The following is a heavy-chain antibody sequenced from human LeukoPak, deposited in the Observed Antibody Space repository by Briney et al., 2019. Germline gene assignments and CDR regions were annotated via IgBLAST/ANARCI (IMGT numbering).Heavy chain of an antibody. CDR2: IRYDGNKE. Sequence: GVSLRLSCVASGYPFDRYAMHWVRQAPGKGLEWVAFIRYDGNKEDYADSVKGRFTVSKDNSKNTMYLQMNSLRPEDTAMYYCTREDHSNYNYWGQGTLVTVSS. CDR1: GYPFDRYA. CDR3: TREDHSNYNY. V-gene: IGHV3-30*02. D-gene: IGHD4-11*01. J-gene: IGHJ4*02.